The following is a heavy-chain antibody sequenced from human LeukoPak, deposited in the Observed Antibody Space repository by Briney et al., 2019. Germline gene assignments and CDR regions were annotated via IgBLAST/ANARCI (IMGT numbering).Heavy chain of an antibody. V-gene: IGHV3-21*01. J-gene: IGHJ4*02. D-gene: IGHD4-11*01. CDR2: ISSSGSKM. CDR3: ARGLEADY. Sequence: PGGSLRLSCAASGFAISSYTMNWVRLAPGKGLEWVSSISSSGSKMYYADSLKGRFTVSRDNAKNSLYLQMNSLRAEDTAVYYCARGLEADYWGQGTLVTVSS. CDR1: GFAISSYT.